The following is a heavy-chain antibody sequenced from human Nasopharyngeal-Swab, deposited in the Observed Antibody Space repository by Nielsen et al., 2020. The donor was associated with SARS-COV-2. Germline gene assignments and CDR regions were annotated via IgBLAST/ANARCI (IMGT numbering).Heavy chain of an antibody. CDR1: GASISSRNNY. CDR3: ARDESGDYLGLPFDH. Sequence: GSLRLSCVVSGASISSRNNYWVWIRQSPGKGLEWIGTIFSSGSTYNPSLKSRVTMSVDTSKNQFSLKLTSVTAADTAVYYCARDESGDYLGLPFDHWGRGTLVTVSS. J-gene: IGHJ4*02. D-gene: IGHD4-17*01. V-gene: IGHV4-39*07. CDR2: IFSSGST.